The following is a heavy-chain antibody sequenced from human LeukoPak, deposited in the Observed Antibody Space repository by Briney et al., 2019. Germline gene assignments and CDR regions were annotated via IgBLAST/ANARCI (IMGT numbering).Heavy chain of an antibody. D-gene: IGHD6-25*01. J-gene: IGHJ4*02. CDR2: INPTGGST. CDR3: ALYSSAWY. V-gene: IGHV1-46*01. CDR1: GYTFTTYY. Sequence: ASVKVSCKASGYTFTTYYIHWVRQAPGQGLEWMGIINPTGGSTTYAQKFQGRVTMTRDTSTSTVFMEVNSLRAEDTAVYYCALYSSAWYWGQGTLVTVSS.